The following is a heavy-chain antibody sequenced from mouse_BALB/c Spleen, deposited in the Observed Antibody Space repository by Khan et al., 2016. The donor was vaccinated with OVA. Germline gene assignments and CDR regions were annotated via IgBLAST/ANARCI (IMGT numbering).Heavy chain of an antibody. V-gene: IGHV1-77*01. J-gene: IGHJ3*01. CDR1: GYTFTDFL. Sequence: QVQLQQSGPELVKPGASVKMSCKAAGYTFTDFLISWLKQRPGQGLEWIGEIYPGSGYIYYNEKFKGKATLTSDKSSNTAYMQLSSLTSEGSAAYCCGRAGYGGFAHWGQGTLVTVSA. CDR2: IYPGSGYI. CDR3: GRAGYGGFAH. D-gene: IGHD3-2*02.